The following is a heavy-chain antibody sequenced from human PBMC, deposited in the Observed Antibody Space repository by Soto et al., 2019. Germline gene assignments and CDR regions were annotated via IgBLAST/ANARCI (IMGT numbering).Heavy chain of an antibody. V-gene: IGHV4-38-2*02. CDR1: GYSVSSGSY. D-gene: IGHD1-20*01. Sequence: SETLSLTCTVSGYSVSSGSYWAWIRQPPGKGPEWIASIYHGGTTFYNPSLKSRITISVDTSNNQFSLKLTSVTAADTAVYYCAKLRSDAYNRHYYYGMDVWGQGTTVTVS. J-gene: IGHJ6*02. CDR3: AKLRSDAYNRHYYYGMDV. CDR2: IYHGGTT.